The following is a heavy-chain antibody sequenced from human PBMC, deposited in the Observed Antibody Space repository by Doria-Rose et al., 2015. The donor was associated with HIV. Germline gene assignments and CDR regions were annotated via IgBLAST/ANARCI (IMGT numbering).Heavy chain of an antibody. CDR1: GVSLSSPGMG. D-gene: IGHD6-13*01. J-gene: IGHJ4*02. CDR3: ARIKSSRWYHKYYFDF. CDR2: NFSDDER. V-gene: IGHV2-26*01. Sequence: SGPVLVKPTETLTLTCTVSGVSLSSPGMGVSWIRQPPGKALEWLANNFSDDERSYKTSLKSRLNSSRGTSKSQVVLTMTDMDPVDTATYYCARIKSSRWYHKYYFDFWGQGTLVIVSA.